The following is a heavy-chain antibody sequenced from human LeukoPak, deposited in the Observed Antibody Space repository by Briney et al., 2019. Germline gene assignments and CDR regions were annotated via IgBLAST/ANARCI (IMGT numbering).Heavy chain of an antibody. J-gene: IGHJ6*03. CDR3: ARDVGVTDSNDRYYYYYYMDV. CDR1: GYTFTGYY. CDR2: INPNSGGT. V-gene: IGHV1-2*02. D-gene: IGHD2-21*02. Sequence: ASVKVSCKASGYTFTGYYMHWVRQAPGQGLEWMGWINPNSGGTNYAQKFQGRVTMTRDTSISTAYMELSRLRSDDTAVYYCARDVGVTDSNDRYYYYYYMDVWGKGTTVTISS.